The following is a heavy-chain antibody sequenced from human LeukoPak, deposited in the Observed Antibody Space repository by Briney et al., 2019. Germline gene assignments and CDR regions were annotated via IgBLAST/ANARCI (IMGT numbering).Heavy chain of an antibody. CDR1: GYSFTNYW. D-gene: IGHD2-21*01. Sequence: GESLKISCKGSGYSFTNYWIAWVRQMPGKGLEWMGIIYPGDSDTRYSPSFQGQVTISVDTSISTAYLQWSSLKASDTAMYYCARNPFASETLPDYDYYDIAVCGKATTVTV. J-gene: IGHJ6*03. CDR2: IYPGDSDT. CDR3: ARNPFASETLPDYDYYDIAV. V-gene: IGHV5-51*01.